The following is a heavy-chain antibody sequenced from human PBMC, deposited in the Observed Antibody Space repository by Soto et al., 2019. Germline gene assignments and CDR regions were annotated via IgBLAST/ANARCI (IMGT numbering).Heavy chain of an antibody. Sequence: SETLSLTCTVSGGSISSSSYYWGWIRQPPGKGLEWIGSIYYSGSTYYNPSLKSRVTISVDTSKNQFSLKLSSVTAADTAVYYCARQRVGVAARIYYYYGMDVWGQGTTVTVSS. CDR3: ARQRVGVAARIYYYYGMDV. J-gene: IGHJ6*02. D-gene: IGHD2-15*01. CDR1: GGSISSSSYY. CDR2: IYYSGST. V-gene: IGHV4-39*01.